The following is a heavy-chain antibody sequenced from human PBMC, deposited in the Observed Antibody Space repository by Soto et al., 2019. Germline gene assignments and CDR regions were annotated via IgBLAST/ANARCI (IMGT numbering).Heavy chain of an antibody. Sequence: PSETLSLTCTVSGGSISSGGYYWSWIRQHPGKGLEWIGYIYYSGSTYYNPSLKSRVTISVDTSKNQFSLKLSSVNAADTAVYYCARWELDWSLLDVWGKGTTVTVSS. V-gene: IGHV4-31*03. J-gene: IGHJ6*04. CDR1: GGSISSGGYY. CDR3: ARWELDWSLLDV. CDR2: IYYSGST. D-gene: IGHD3-9*01.